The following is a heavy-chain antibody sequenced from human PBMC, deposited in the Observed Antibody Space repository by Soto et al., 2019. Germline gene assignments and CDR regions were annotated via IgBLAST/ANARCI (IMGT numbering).Heavy chain of an antibody. V-gene: IGHV1-18*01. CDR2: ISAYNGNT. J-gene: IGHJ6*02. CDR1: GYTFTSYG. CDR3: ARFSGGSYNTYYFYYGMDV. D-gene: IGHD2-15*01. Sequence: ASVKVSCKASGYTFTSYGISWVRQAPGQGLDWMGWISAYNGNTKYAQELQGRLTMTTDTSTSTAYMELRSLRSDDTAVYYCARFSGGSYNTYYFYYGMDVWGQGTTVTVSS.